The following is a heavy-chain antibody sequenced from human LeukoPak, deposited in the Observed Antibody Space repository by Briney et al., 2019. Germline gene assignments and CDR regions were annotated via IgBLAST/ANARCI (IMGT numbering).Heavy chain of an antibody. J-gene: IGHJ3*02. CDR2: INHSGST. V-gene: IGHV4-34*01. CDR3: ARDPSSGWQPLAFDI. Sequence: SETLSLTCAVYGGSFSGYYWSWIRQPPGKGLEWIGEINHSGSTDYNPSLKSRVTISVDTSKNQFSLKLSSVTAADTAVYYCARDPSSGWQPLAFDIWGQGTMVTVSS. D-gene: IGHD6-19*01. CDR1: GGSFSGYY.